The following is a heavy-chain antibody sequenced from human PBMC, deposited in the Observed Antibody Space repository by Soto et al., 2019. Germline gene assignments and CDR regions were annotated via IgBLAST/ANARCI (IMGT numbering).Heavy chain of an antibody. CDR3: ARESGASLSIDY. Sequence: QVQLVESGGGLVKPGGSLRLSCAASGFTVSDYYMSWIRQAPGKGLEWVSYINSGGSGTYYGDSVKGRFTVSRDNAENSLLVQMNSLRAEDTAVYYCARESGASLSIDYWGQGILVTVSS. CDR2: INSGGSGT. V-gene: IGHV3-11*01. CDR1: GFTVSDYY. D-gene: IGHD2-2*02. J-gene: IGHJ4*02.